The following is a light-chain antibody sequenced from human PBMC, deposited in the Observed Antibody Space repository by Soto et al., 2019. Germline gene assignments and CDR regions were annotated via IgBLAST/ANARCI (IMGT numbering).Light chain of an antibody. CDR2: LTS. CDR3: QHYNTYPWT. J-gene: IGKJ1*01. CDR1: QSITNY. Sequence: DIQMTQSPSSLSASVGDRVTITCRASQSITNYLNWYQQKPGKAPKLLIYLTSRLQSGVPSRFSGGGSGTDFTLTISSLQPEDFAAYYCQHYNTYPWTFGQGTKVEIK. V-gene: IGKV1-39*01.